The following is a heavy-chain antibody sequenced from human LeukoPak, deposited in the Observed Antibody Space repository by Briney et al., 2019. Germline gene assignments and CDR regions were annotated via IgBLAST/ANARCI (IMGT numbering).Heavy chain of an antibody. CDR3: ANLACYYSSAGYGY. D-gene: IGHD3-22*01. J-gene: IGHJ4*02. CDR2: MYYTGST. Sequence: SETLSLTCTVSGDSISSSNYYWAWIRQPPGKGLEWIGTMYYTGSTYYNSSLQSRVTISVDTPKNEFSLKLSSVTAADTAVYFCANLACYYSSAGYGYWGQGTLVTVSS. V-gene: IGHV4-39*01. CDR1: GDSISSSNYY.